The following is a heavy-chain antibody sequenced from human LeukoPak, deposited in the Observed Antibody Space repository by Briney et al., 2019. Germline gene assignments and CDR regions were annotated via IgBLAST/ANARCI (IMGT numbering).Heavy chain of an antibody. Sequence: SETLSLTCTVSGGSISSGDYYWSWIRQPPGKGLEWVGYIFYSGSTYYNPSLKSRVTISVDTSKNQFSLNLSSVTAADTAVYYCASGLTVTTNWGQGTLVTVSS. CDR2: IFYSGST. CDR1: GGSISSGDYY. D-gene: IGHD4-17*01. CDR3: ASGLTVTTN. V-gene: IGHV4-30-4*01. J-gene: IGHJ4*02.